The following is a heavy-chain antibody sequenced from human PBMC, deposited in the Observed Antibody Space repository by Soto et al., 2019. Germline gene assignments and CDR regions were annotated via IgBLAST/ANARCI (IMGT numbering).Heavy chain of an antibody. D-gene: IGHD6-13*01. CDR1: GFTFSDYY. CDR3: AKNLVQQLVHIFDY. J-gene: IGHJ4*02. V-gene: IGHV3-11*01. CDR2: ISSSGSTI. Sequence: GGSLRLSCAASGFTFSDYYMSWIRQAPGKGLEWVSYISSSGSTIYYADSVKGRFTISRDNAKNSLYLQMNSLRAEDTAVYYCAKNLVQQLVHIFDYWGQGTLVTVSS.